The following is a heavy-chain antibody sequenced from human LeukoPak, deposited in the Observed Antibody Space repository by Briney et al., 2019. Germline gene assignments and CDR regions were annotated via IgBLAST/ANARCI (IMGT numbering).Heavy chain of an antibody. J-gene: IGHJ4*02. CDR3: ARRGDGGRSFDY. D-gene: IGHD4-23*01. Sequence: PGGSLRLSCAASGFTFSSYTKSWVRQAPGKGLEWVSTITTSDGNTYYADSVTGRFTISRDNSKNTLFLQMNSLRAEDTAVYYCARRGDGGRSFDYWGQGTLVTVSS. CDR1: GFTFSSYT. CDR2: ITTSDGNT. V-gene: IGHV3-23*01.